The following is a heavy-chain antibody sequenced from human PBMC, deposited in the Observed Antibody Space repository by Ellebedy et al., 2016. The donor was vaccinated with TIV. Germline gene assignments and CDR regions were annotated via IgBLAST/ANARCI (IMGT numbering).Heavy chain of an antibody. D-gene: IGHD5-24*01. V-gene: IGHV3-11*06. CDR2: ISHSTGYT. CDR3: ARRRGAWLEIAGFDY. CDR1: GFTFSDYY. Sequence: GESLKISCEASGFTFSDYYMAWIRQAPGKGLEWVSYISHSTGYTKYGDSVEGRFTISRDNARNSLSLQMNSLRVEDTAVYYCARRRGAWLEIAGFDYWGHGTLVTVSS. J-gene: IGHJ4*01.